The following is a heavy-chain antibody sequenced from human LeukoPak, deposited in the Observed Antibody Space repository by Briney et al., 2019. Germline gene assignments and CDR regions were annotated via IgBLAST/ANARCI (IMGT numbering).Heavy chain of an antibody. D-gene: IGHD2-2*02. CDR3: AKDQAYCSSTSCYTYYYYMDV. J-gene: IGHJ6*03. CDR1: GFTFINYS. Sequence: GGSLRLSCTASGFTFINYSMNWVRQAPGKGLEWVSSISSSSSYIYYADSVKGRFTISRDNSKNTLYLQMNSLRAEDTAVYYCAKDQAYCSSTSCYTYYYYMDVWGKGTTVTISS. CDR2: ISSSSSYI. V-gene: IGHV3-21*01.